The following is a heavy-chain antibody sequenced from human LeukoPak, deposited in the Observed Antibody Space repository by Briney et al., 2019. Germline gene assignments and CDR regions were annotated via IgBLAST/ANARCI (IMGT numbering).Heavy chain of an antibody. CDR1: GFTFSSIW. CDR3: AELGITMIGGV. V-gene: IGHV3-7*01. CDR2: INQDGREK. D-gene: IGHD3-10*02. Sequence: GGSLRLSCAASGFTFSSIWMSWVRQAPGKGLEWVANINQDGREKYYVDSVKGRFTISRGNAKNSLYLQMNSLRAEDTAVYYCAELGITMIGGVWGKGTTVTISS. J-gene: IGHJ6*04.